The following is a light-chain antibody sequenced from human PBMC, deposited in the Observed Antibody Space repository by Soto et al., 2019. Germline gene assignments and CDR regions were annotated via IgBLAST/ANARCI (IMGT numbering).Light chain of an antibody. J-gene: IGKJ3*01. V-gene: IGKV1-39*01. CDR2: AAS. Sequence: DIQMTQSPSSLSASVVDRVTITCRASQSISSYLNWYQQKPGKAPKLLIYAASSLQSGVPSRFSGSGSGTDFTLTISSLEPEDFAVYYCQQRYTLITFGPGTKVDIK. CDR1: QSISSY. CDR3: QQRYTLIT.